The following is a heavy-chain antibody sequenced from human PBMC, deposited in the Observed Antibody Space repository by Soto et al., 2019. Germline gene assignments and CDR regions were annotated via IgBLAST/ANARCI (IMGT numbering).Heavy chain of an antibody. CDR3: ARRSGFWNSPDNYSYYYMDV. CDR2: MSSSGGTI. J-gene: IGHJ6*03. CDR1: GFTFSDYY. V-gene: IGHV3-11*01. D-gene: IGHD3-22*01. Sequence: QAQLVESGGDLVKPGGSLRLSCAASGFTFSDYYMSWIRQAPGKGLEWVSFMSSSGGTIYYADFVKGRFTISRDNVKNALYLQMNRLRPEDSAVYYCARRSGFWNSPDNYSYYYMDVWGKGTTVTVSS.